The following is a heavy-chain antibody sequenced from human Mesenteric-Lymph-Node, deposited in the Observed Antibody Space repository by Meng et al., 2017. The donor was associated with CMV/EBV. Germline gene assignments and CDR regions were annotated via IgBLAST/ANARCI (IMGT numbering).Heavy chain of an antibody. CDR1: GFTFSSYA. D-gene: IGHD1-26*01. J-gene: IGHJ4*02. Sequence: GGSLRLSCAASGFTFSSYAMHWVRQAPGKGLEWVAVISYDGSIKYYADSVKGRFTISRDNSKNTLYLQMNSLRAEDTAVYSCARGAWEGAPFDYWGQGTLVTVSS. CDR2: ISYDGSIK. V-gene: IGHV3-30*04. CDR3: ARGAWEGAPFDY.